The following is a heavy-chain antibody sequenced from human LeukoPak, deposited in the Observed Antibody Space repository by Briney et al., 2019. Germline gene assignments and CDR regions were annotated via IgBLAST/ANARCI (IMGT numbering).Heavy chain of an antibody. CDR2: INPNSGGT. CDR1: GYTFTGYY. CDR3: ARDGIDCSSTSCYFHWFDP. D-gene: IGHD2-2*01. J-gene: IGHJ5*02. Sequence: ASVKVSCKASGYTFTGYYMHWVRQAPGQGLEWMGWINPNSGGTNYAQKFQGRVTMTRDTSISTAYMELSRLRSDDTAVYYCARDGIDCSSTSCYFHWFDPWGQGTLVTVSP. V-gene: IGHV1-2*02.